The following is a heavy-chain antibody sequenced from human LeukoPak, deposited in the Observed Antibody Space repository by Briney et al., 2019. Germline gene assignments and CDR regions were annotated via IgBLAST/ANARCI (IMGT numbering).Heavy chain of an antibody. CDR3: ARDPSSGWYLKGWFDP. Sequence: TGGSLRLSCAASGFTFGSYSMNWVRQAPGKGLEWVSSISSSSNYIYYADSVKGRFTISRDNAKNSLYLQMHSLRAEDTAVYYCARDPSSGWYLKGWFDPWGQGTLVTVSS. CDR2: ISSSSNYI. J-gene: IGHJ5*02. V-gene: IGHV3-21*01. D-gene: IGHD6-19*01. CDR1: GFTFGSYS.